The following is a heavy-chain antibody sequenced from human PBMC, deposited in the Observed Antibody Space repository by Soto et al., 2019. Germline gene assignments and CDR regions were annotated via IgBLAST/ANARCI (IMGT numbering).Heavy chain of an antibody. V-gene: IGHV3-48*01. CDR1: GFTFSTYS. J-gene: IGHJ4*02. Sequence: EVQLVESGGGLVPPGGSLRLSCAACGFTFSTYSMNWVRQAPGKGLEWVSFISSTGETTYYADSVKGRLTISRDNAKNSLFLQMNSLTAEDTAVYYCARDVRLPDYWGQGTVVTVSS. CDR3: ARDVRLPDY. CDR2: ISSTGETT. D-gene: IGHD3-10*02.